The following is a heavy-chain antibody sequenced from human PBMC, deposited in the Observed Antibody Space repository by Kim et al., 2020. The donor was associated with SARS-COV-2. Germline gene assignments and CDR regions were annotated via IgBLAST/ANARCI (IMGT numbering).Heavy chain of an antibody. CDR2: IDPSDSYT. D-gene: IGHD3-10*01. Sequence: GESLKISCKGSGYSFTSYWISWVRQMPGKGLEWMGRIDPSDSYTNYSPSFQGHVTISADKSISTAYLQWSSLKASDTAMYYCARRRTYYYGSGSYFDYYYGMDVWGQGTTVTVSS. V-gene: IGHV5-10-1*01. CDR1: GYSFTSYW. J-gene: IGHJ6*02. CDR3: ARRRTYYYGSGSYFDYYYGMDV.